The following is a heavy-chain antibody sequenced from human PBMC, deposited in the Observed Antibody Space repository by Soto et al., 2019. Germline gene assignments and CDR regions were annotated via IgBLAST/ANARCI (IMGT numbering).Heavy chain of an antibody. J-gene: IGHJ6*02. CDR2: ISSRSSTI. CDR1: GFTFINYN. V-gene: IGHV3-48*02. CDR3: ARDCGKGYGMDV. Sequence: GVSLRLSCAASGFTFINYNMNWVRQAPGKGLEWVSYISSRSSTIYYADSMKGRFTISRDNAKNSLYLQMNSLRDEDTAVYYCARDCGKGYGMDVWGQGTTVTVSS.